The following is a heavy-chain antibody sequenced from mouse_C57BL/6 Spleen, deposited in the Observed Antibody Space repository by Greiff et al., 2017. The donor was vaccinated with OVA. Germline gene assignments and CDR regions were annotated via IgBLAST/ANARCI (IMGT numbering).Heavy chain of an antibody. J-gene: IGHJ1*03. Sequence: EVQGVESGGDLVKPGGSLKLSCAASGFTFSSYGLSWVRQTPDKRLEWVATISSGGSYTSYPDSVKGRFTISRDNAKNTLYLQMSSLKSEDTAMYYCARQDGYYYGSSYWYFDVWGTGTTVTVSS. CDR3: ARQDGYYYGSSYWYFDV. D-gene: IGHD1-1*01. CDR2: ISSGGSYT. CDR1: GFTFSSYG. V-gene: IGHV5-6*01.